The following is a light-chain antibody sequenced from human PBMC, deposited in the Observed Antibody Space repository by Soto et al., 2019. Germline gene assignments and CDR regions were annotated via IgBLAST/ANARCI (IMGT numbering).Light chain of an antibody. CDR2: GAS. Sequence: EIVMSQSPATLSVSPGERATLSCRASQSVSSNLAWYQQKPGQAPRLLIYGASTRAPGIPARFSGRGSGTEFTITISSRQSEDFAVYYYQQYNNWPPITVGQGTRLEIK. CDR3: QQYNNWPPIT. V-gene: IGKV3-15*01. J-gene: IGKJ5*01. CDR1: QSVSSN.